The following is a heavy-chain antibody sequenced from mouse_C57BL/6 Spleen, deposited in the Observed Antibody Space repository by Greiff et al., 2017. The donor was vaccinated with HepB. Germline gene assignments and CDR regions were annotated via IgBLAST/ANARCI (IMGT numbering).Heavy chain of an antibody. J-gene: IGHJ2*01. D-gene: IGHD1-1*01. CDR1: GYTFTSYW. CDR3: ARTSITTVVATDY. V-gene: IGHV1-50*01. Sequence: LQPGAELVKPGASVKLSCKASGYTFTSYWMQWVKQRPGQGLEWIGEIEPSDSYTNYNQKFKGKATLTVDTSSSTAYMQLSSLTSEDSAVYYCARTSITTVVATDYWGQGTTLTVSS. CDR2: IEPSDSYT.